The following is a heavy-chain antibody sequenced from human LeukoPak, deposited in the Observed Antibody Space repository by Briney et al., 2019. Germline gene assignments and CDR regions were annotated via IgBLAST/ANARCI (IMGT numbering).Heavy chain of an antibody. CDR2: INHSGST. CDR3: ARGPAGGTTYNDGDAFDI. V-gene: IGHV4-39*07. CDR1: GGSITSGSYY. D-gene: IGHD1-7*01. Sequence: PSETLSLTCTVSGGSITSGSYYWSWIRQPPGKGLEWIGEINHSGSTNYNPSLKSRVTISVDTSKNQFSLKLSSVTAADTAVYYCARGPAGGTTYNDGDAFDIWGQGTMVTVSS. J-gene: IGHJ3*02.